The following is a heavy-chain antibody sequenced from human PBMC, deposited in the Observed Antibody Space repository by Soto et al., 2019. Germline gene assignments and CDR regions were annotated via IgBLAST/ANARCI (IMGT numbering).Heavy chain of an antibody. V-gene: IGHV4-34*01. CDR3: ARGRPQLWFRGIYFDY. CDR2: INHSGST. D-gene: IGHD5-18*01. J-gene: IGHJ4*02. Sequence: PSETLSLTCAVYGGSFSGYYWSWIRQPPGKGLEWIGEINHSGSTNYNPSLQSRVTISVYTSKNQFSLKLSSVTAADTSVYYCARGRPQLWFRGIYFDYWGQGTMVTVSS. CDR1: GGSFSGYY.